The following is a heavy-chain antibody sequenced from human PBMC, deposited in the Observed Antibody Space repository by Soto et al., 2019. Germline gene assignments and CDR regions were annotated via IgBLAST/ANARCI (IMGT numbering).Heavy chain of an antibody. Sequence: XGSLRLSCAASGFTFSDYYMSWIRQAPGKGLDWVSYISSSGSTIYYADSVKGRFTISRDNVKNSLYLQMNSLRAEDTAVYYCAREATDKYYYDSSGSYGMDVWGQGTTVTVSS. CDR1: GFTFSDYY. CDR2: ISSSGSTI. D-gene: IGHD3-22*01. V-gene: IGHV3-11*01. J-gene: IGHJ6*02. CDR3: AREATDKYYYDSSGSYGMDV.